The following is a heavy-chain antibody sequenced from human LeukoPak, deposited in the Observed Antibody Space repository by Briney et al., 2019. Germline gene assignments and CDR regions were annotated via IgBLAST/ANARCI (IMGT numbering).Heavy chain of an antibody. V-gene: IGHV4-59*01. D-gene: IGHD3-22*01. CDR3: ARLTYDSSGYYYFDY. CDR1: GGSISSYY. J-gene: IGHJ4*02. CDR2: IYYSGST. Sequence: SEILSLTCTVSGGSISSYYWSWIRQPPGKGLEWIGHIYYSGSTNYNPSLKSRVTISVDTSKNQFSLKLSSVTAADTAVYFCARLTYDSSGYYYFDYWGQGTLVTVSS.